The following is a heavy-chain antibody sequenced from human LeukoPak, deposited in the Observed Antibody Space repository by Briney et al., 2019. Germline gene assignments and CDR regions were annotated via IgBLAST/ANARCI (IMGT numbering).Heavy chain of an antibody. V-gene: IGHV3-15*01. Sequence: GGSLRLSCAASGFTFSNARMSWVRQAPGKGLEWVGRIKSKTDGATTDYGAPVKRRFTISRDYSKNTVYLQMNSLKTEDTAVYYCTASRGSGNFIYWGQGTLVTVSS. J-gene: IGHJ4*02. D-gene: IGHD3-10*01. CDR3: TASRGSGNFIY. CDR1: GFTFSNAR. CDR2: IKSKTDGATT.